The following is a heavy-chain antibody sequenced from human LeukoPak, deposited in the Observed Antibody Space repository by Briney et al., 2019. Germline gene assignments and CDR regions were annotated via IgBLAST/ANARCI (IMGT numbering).Heavy chain of an antibody. V-gene: IGHV4-30-4*01. CDR1: GGSISSGDYY. D-gene: IGHD2-15*01. Sequence: TSETLSLTCTVSGGSISSGDYYWSWIRQPPGKGLEWIGDIYYSGSTYYNPSLKSRVTISVDTSKNQFSLKLSSVTAADTAVYYCARGRSAGFFDYWGQGTLVTVSS. CDR3: ARGRSAGFFDY. J-gene: IGHJ4*02. CDR2: IYYSGST.